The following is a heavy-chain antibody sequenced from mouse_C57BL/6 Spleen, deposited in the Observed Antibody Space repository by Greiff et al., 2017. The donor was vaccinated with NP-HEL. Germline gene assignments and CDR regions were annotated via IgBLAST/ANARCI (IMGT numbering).Heavy chain of an antibody. D-gene: IGHD1-1*01. CDR3: TSPLTTVVATPFAY. CDR2: IDPETGGT. V-gene: IGHV1-15*01. J-gene: IGHJ3*01. CDR1: GYTFTDYE. Sequence: QVQLQQSGAELVRPGASVTLSCKASGYTFTDYEMHWVKQTPVHGLEWIGAIDPETGGTAYNQKFKGKAILTADKSSSTAYMELRSLTSEDSAVYYCTSPLTTVVATPFAYWGQGTLVTVSA.